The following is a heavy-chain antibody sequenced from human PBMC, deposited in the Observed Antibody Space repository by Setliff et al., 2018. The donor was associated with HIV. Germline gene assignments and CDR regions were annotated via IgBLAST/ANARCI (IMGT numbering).Heavy chain of an antibody. V-gene: IGHV1-2*02. Sequence: PGGSLRLSCAVYGFSVGTYYMTWVRQAPGKGLEWVSVIYSGGTKYAQKFQGRVTMTRDTSINTAYMELSSLRSDDTAAYYCARENSGYRAFDYWSQATLVTVS. J-gene: IGHJ4*02. CDR1: GFSVGTYY. CDR2: IYSGGT. D-gene: IGHD3-22*01. CDR3: ARENSGYRAFDY.